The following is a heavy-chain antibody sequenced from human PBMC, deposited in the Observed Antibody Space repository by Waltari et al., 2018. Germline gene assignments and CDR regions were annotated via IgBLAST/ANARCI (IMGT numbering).Heavy chain of an antibody. D-gene: IGHD3-10*01. CDR1: GGSISSSSYY. Sequence: QLQLQESGPGLVKPSETLSLTCTVSGGSISSSSYYWGWTRQPPGKGREWIGSIYYSGSTYYNPSLKSRVTISVDTSKNQFSLKLSSVTAADTAVYYCARGYGSGSYYHYWGQGTLVTVSS. CDR3: ARGYGSGSYYHY. J-gene: IGHJ4*02. CDR2: IYYSGST. V-gene: IGHV4-39*07.